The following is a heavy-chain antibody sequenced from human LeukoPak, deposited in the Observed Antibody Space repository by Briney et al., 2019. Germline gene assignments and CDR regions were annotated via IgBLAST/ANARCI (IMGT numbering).Heavy chain of an antibody. Sequence: GESLRISCKGSGYNFASYWIGWVRQMPGEGLEWMGTIYPGDADTRYSPSFQGQVTISADKSISTAYLQWSSLNASDTAMYYCARGSGYAPSKWFDPWGRGTQVTVSS. V-gene: IGHV5-51*01. D-gene: IGHD6-25*01. CDR1: GYNFASYW. J-gene: IGHJ5*02. CDR3: ARGSGYAPSKWFDP. CDR2: IYPGDADT.